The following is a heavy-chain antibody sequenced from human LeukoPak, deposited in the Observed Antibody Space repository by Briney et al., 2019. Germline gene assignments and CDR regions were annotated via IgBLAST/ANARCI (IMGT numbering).Heavy chain of an antibody. Sequence: SETLSLTCTVSGGSISSYYWSWIRQPPGKGLEWIGYIYYSGSTNYHPSLKSRVTISVDTSKNQFSLKLNSVTAADTAVYFCTRGGGWLPDIWGQGAMVTVSS. CDR2: IYYSGST. J-gene: IGHJ3*02. D-gene: IGHD3-22*01. V-gene: IGHV4-59*01. CDR3: TRGGGWLPDI. CDR1: GGSISSYY.